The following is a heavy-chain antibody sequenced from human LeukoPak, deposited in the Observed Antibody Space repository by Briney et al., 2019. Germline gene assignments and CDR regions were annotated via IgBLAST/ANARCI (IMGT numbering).Heavy chain of an antibody. D-gene: IGHD5-24*01. CDR1: GDSVSTNSAA. CDR3: ARWQHGPRYFDY. V-gene: IGHV6-1*01. Sequence: SQTLSLTCALSGDSVSTNSAAWNWMRQSPSRGLEWLGRTYFLSRWYNEYATSVQGRITINPDTSRNHFSLQLNSVSPEDTAVYYCARWQHGPRYFDYWGQGTLVSVSS. CDR2: TYFLSRWYN. J-gene: IGHJ4*02.